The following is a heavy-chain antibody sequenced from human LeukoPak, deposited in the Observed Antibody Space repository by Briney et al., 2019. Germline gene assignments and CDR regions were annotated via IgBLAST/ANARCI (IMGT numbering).Heavy chain of an antibody. CDR2: ISGSGGST. V-gene: IGHV3-23*01. Sequence: PGGSLRLSCAASGFTFSSYAMSWVRQAPGKGLEWVSAISGSGGSTYYADSVKGRFTISRDNAKNSLYLQMNSLRAEDTAVYYCARPIQLSGAFDYWGQGTLVTVSS. CDR3: ARPIQLSGAFDY. CDR1: GFTFSSYA. J-gene: IGHJ4*02. D-gene: IGHD5-18*01.